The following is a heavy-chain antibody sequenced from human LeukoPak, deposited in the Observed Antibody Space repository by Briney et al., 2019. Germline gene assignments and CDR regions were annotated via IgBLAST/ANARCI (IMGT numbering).Heavy chain of an antibody. CDR1: GFTFSDYA. Sequence: GGSLRLSCAASGFTFSDYAMTWVRQAPGKGLEWVSGLRNSGSTPYYADSVKGRFTVSRDNSQNTLYLQMNSLRAEDTAVYYCAKTGGATNFGPLDPWGQGTLVTVSS. D-gene: IGHD1-26*01. CDR2: LRNSGSTP. CDR3: AKTGGATNFGPLDP. J-gene: IGHJ5*02. V-gene: IGHV3-23*01.